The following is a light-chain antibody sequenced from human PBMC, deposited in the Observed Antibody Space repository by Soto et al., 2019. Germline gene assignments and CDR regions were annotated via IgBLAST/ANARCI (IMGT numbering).Light chain of an antibody. Sequence: QSVLTQPASVSGSPGHSITISCTGTSSDIGGHNAVSWYQQYSGEAPRLLIYDVTSRAAGVSNRFSASKSGNTASLTISGLQAEDEADYYCSSYVTFGSYVLVPGTKVTVL. CDR3: SSYVTFGSYV. CDR1: SSDIGGHNA. J-gene: IGLJ1*01. V-gene: IGLV2-14*01. CDR2: DVT.